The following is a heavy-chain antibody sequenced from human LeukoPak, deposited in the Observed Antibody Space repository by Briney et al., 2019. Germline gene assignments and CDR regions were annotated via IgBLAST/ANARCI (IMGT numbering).Heavy chain of an antibody. J-gene: IGHJ6*03. CDR3: ARTVNYYYYYYMDV. Sequence: SGPTLVKPTQTLTLTCTFSGISLGTSGMRVSWIRQPPGKALEWLARIDWDDDKFYSTSLKTRLTISKDTSKNQVVLTMTNMDPVDTATYYCARTVNYYYYYYMDVWGKGTTVTVSS. V-gene: IGHV2-70*04. CDR2: IDWDDDK. CDR1: GISLGTSGMR.